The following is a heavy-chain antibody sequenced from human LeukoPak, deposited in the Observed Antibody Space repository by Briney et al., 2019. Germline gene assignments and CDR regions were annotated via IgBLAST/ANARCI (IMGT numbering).Heavy chain of an antibody. V-gene: IGHV4-59*01. CDR1: GGSISSYY. CDR3: ARVSSGYKSRYFDY. J-gene: IGHJ4*02. Sequence: RSSETLSLTCTVSGGSISSYYWSWIRQPPRKGLEWIGYIYYSGTTDYNPSLKSRVTISVDTSKNQFSLKLSSVTAAHTAVYYCARVSSGYKSRYFDYWGQGTLVTVSS. CDR2: IYYSGTT. D-gene: IGHD3-22*01.